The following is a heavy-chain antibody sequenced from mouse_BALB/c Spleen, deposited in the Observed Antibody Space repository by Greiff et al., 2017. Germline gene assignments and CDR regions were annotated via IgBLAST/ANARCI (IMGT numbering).Heavy chain of an antibody. V-gene: IGHV5-6-2*01. CDR3: ARQKPYYRYDDDADDAMDY. CDR2: INSNGGST. D-gene: IGHD2-14*01. J-gene: IGHJ4*01. Sequence: EVQRVESGGGLVKPGGSLKLSCAASGFTFSSYYMSWVRQTPEQRLELVAAINSNGGSTYYPDTVKGRFTISRDNAKNTLYLQMSSLKSEDTALYYCARQKPYYRYDDDADDAMDYWGQGTSVTVSS. CDR1: GFTFSSYY.